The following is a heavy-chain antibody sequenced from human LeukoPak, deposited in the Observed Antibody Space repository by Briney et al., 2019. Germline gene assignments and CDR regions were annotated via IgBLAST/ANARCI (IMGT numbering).Heavy chain of an antibody. Sequence: SVKVSCKASGGTFSSYAISWVRQAPGQGLEWMGGIIPIFGTAKYAQKFQGRVTITADKSTSTADMELSSLRSEDTAVYYCARELIGAYYMDVWGKGTTVTISS. J-gene: IGHJ6*03. CDR2: IIPIFGTA. V-gene: IGHV1-69*06. CDR1: GGTFSSYA. CDR3: ARELIGAYYMDV. D-gene: IGHD3-22*01.